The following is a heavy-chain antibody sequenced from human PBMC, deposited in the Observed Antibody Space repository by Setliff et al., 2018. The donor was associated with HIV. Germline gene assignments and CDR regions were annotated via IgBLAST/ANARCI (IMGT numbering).Heavy chain of an antibody. J-gene: IGHJ4*02. CDR3: ARERRYYDSSGDFDY. Sequence: PSETLSLTCTVSGGSISSSSYYWGWIRQPPGKGLEWIGSIYYSGSTYYNPSLKSRVTISVDTSKNQFSLKLSSVTAADTAVYYCARERRYYDSSGDFDYWGQGTLVTVSS. CDR2: IYYSGST. CDR1: GGSISSSSYY. D-gene: IGHD3-22*01. V-gene: IGHV4-39*07.